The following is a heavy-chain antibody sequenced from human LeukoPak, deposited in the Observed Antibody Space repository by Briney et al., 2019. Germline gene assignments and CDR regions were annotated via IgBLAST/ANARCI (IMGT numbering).Heavy chain of an antibody. V-gene: IGHV1-2*02. Sequence: EASVKVSSKASGYTFTGYYMHWVRQAPGQGLEWMGWINPNSGGSNYAQKFQGTVTMTRDTSISTAYMELSRLRSDDTAVYYCARASSDYSTAYSLDLWGQGTLVTVSS. CDR2: INPNSGGS. CDR1: GYTFTGYY. J-gene: IGHJ4*02. CDR3: ARASSDYSTAYSLDL. D-gene: IGHD3-22*01.